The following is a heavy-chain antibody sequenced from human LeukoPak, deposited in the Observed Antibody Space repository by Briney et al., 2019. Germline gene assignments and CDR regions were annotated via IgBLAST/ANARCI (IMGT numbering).Heavy chain of an antibody. Sequence: GGSLRLSCAASGFTVSNKYMTWVRQAPGKGLVWVSRINSDGSSTSCADSVKGRFTVSRDSAKNTLYLQMNSLRAEDTAVYYCASSVDSSFYYMDVWGKGTTVTVSS. CDR1: GFTVSNKY. D-gene: IGHD3-22*01. CDR3: ASSVDSSFYYMDV. V-gene: IGHV3-74*01. CDR2: INSDGSST. J-gene: IGHJ6*03.